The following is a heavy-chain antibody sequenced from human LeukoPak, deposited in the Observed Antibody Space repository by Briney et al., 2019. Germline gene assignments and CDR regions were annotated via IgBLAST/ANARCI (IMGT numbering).Heavy chain of an antibody. CDR1: GGSISSSSYY. V-gene: IGHV4-39*07. CDR3: ARASRGYYDYVWGSYRHQYYFDY. CDR2: IYYSGST. Sequence: SETLSLTCTVSGGSISSSSYYWGWIRQPPGKGLEWIGSIYYSGSTYYNPSLKSRVTISVDTSENQFSLKLSSVTAADTAVYYCARASRGYYDYVWGSYRHQYYFDYWGQGTLVTVSS. J-gene: IGHJ4*02. D-gene: IGHD3-16*02.